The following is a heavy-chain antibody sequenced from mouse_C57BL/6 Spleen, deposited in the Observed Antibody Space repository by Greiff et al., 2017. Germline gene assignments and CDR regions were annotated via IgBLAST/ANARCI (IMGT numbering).Heavy chain of an antibody. CDR3: ARIYYYGSSLYYAMDY. CDR2: MHSNRGSA. J-gene: IGHJ4*01. Sequence: QVQLQQPGAELVKSGASVKLSCKASGYTFTSSWLHRVKQRLGQGVERIGMMHSNRGSANYNEKFKSKATRTVDKSSRTAYMQLSSLTSEDSAVYYCARIYYYGSSLYYAMDYRAQGSSVTGFS. CDR1: GYTFTSSW. V-gene: IGHV1-64*01. D-gene: IGHD1-1*01.